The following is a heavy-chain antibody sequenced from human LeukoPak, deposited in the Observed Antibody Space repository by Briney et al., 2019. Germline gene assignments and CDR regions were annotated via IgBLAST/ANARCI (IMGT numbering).Heavy chain of an antibody. CDR1: GFTFSSYA. CDR2: ISGSGGST. CDR3: AKSIVGATSPYYYYYGMDV. V-gene: IGHV3-23*01. Sequence: GGSLRLSCAASGFTFSSYAMSWVRQAPGKGLEWVSAISGSGGSTYYADSVKGWFTISRDNSKNTLYLQMNSLRAEDTAVYYCAKSIVGATSPYYYYYGMDVWGQGTTVTVSS. D-gene: IGHD1-26*01. J-gene: IGHJ6*02.